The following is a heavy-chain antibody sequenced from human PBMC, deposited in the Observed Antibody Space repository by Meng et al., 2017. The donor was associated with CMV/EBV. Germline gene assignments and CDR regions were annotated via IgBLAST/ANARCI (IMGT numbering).Heavy chain of an antibody. D-gene: IGHD1-26*01. J-gene: IGHJ4*02. CDR2: ISWNSGSI. V-gene: IGHV3-9*01. CDR3: AKDIGHSGSYPLHY. CDR1: GFTFDDYA. Sequence: GGSLRLSCAASGFTFDDYAMHWVRQAPGKGLEWVSGISWNSGSIGYADSVKGRSTISRDNAKNSLYLQMNSLRAEDTALYYCAKDIGHSGSYPLHYWGQGTLVTVSS.